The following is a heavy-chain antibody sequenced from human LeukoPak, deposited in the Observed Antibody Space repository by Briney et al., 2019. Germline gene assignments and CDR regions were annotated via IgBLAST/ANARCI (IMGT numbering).Heavy chain of an antibody. D-gene: IGHD6-13*01. CDR2: ISYDGSNK. J-gene: IGHJ4*02. CDR3: ARVGRSSWYDSYFDY. V-gene: IGHV3-30*19. CDR1: GFTFNNYG. Sequence: PGGSLRLSCAASGFTFNNYGMHWVRQAPGKGLEWVAVISYDGSNKYYADSVKGRFTISRDNSKNTLYLQMNSLRAEDTAVYYCARVGRSSWYDSYFDYWGQGTLVTVSS.